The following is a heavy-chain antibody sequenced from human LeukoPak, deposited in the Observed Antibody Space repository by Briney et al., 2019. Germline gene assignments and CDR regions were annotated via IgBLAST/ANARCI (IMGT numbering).Heavy chain of an antibody. D-gene: IGHD3-10*01. CDR3: ARVGAMVRGVIWAGYYYMDV. J-gene: IGHJ6*03. Sequence: SETLSLTCTVSGGSISSYYWSWIRQPPAKGREWIGYIYYSGSTNYNPSLKSRVTISVDTSKNQFSLKLSSVTAADTAVYYCARVGAMVRGVIWAGYYYMDVWGKGTTVTVSS. CDR2: IYYSGST. CDR1: GGSISSYY. V-gene: IGHV4-59*01.